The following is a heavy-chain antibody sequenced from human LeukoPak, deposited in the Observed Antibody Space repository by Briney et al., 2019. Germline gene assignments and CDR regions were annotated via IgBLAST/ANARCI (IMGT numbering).Heavy chain of an antibody. D-gene: IGHD4-23*01. V-gene: IGHV3-53*01. CDR2: IYSGGST. CDR1: GFTVSSNY. Sequence: GGSLRLSCAASGFTVSSNYTSWVRQAPGKGLEWVSVIYSGGSTYYADSVKGRFTISRDNSKNTLYLQMNSLRAEDTAVYYCARDYGGHGYFDYWGQGTLVTVSS. CDR3: ARDYGGHGYFDY. J-gene: IGHJ4*02.